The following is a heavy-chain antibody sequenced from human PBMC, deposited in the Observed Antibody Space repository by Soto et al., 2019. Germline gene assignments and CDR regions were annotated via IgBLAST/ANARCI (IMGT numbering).Heavy chain of an antibody. CDR3: ARLQYRSGSWSTAGFDY. D-gene: IGHD6-13*01. CDR1: GFTFSSYG. Sequence: GGSLRLSCAASGFTFSSYGMHWVRQAPGKGLEWVAVIWYDGSNKYYADSVKGRFTISRDNSKNTLYLQMNSLRAEDTAVYYCARLQYRSGSWSTAGFDYWGQGTLVTVSS. CDR2: IWYDGSNK. J-gene: IGHJ4*02. V-gene: IGHV3-33*01.